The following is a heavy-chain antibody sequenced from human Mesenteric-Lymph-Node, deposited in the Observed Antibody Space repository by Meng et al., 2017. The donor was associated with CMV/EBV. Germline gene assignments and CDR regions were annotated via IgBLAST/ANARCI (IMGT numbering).Heavy chain of an antibody. CDR2: IRYDGSNK. Sequence: GESLKISCAASGFIFSSYGMHWVRQAPGKGLEWVAFIRYDGSNKYYADSVQGRFTISRDNSKNTLYLQMNSLKPEDTAVYYCAKDGGCSSSSCYRGNFDYWGQGTLVTVSS. J-gene: IGHJ4*02. V-gene: IGHV3-30*02. D-gene: IGHD2-2*01. CDR3: AKDGGCSSSSCYRGNFDY. CDR1: GFIFSSYG.